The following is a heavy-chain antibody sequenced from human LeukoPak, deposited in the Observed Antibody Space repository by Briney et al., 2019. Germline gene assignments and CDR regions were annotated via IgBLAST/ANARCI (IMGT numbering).Heavy chain of an antibody. J-gene: IGHJ4*02. CDR2: IYPGDSDT. CDR3: ARHWCGGSCYSVGSSVDY. D-gene: IGHD2-15*01. V-gene: IGHV5-51*01. CDR1: GYSFTSYW. Sequence: GESLQISCKGSGYSFTSYWIGWVRQMPGKGLEWMGIIYPGDSDTRYSSSFQGQVTISADKSISTAYLQWSSLKASDTAMYYCARHWCGGSCYSVGSSVDYWGQGTLVTVSS.